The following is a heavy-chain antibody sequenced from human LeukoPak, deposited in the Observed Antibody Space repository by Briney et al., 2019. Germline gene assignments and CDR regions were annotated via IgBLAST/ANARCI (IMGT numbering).Heavy chain of an antibody. CDR3: ARGEVVRGVTD. D-gene: IGHD3-10*01. CDR2: INSDGSST. J-gene: IGHJ4*02. V-gene: IGHV3-74*01. Sequence: XXXGXGLGWVSRINSDGSSTSYADSVKGRFTISRDNAKNTLYLQMNSLRAEDTAVYYCARGEVVRGVTDWGQGTLVAVSS.